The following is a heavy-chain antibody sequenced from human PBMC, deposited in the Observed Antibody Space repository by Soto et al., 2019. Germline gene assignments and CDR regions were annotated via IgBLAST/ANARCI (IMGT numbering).Heavy chain of an antibody. CDR1: GFTFSSYG. Sequence: QVQLVESGGGVVQPGRSLRLSCAASGFTFSSYGMHWVRQAPGKGLEWVAIISYDGSNKYYADSVKGRFTISRDNSKNTLYLQMNSLRAEDTAVYYCAKDQQWLVPHYFDFWGQGTLVTVSS. J-gene: IGHJ4*02. V-gene: IGHV3-30*18. CDR2: ISYDGSNK. CDR3: AKDQQWLVPHYFDF. D-gene: IGHD6-19*01.